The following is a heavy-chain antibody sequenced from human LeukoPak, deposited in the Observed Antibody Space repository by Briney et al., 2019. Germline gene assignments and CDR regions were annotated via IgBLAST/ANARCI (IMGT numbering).Heavy chain of an antibody. J-gene: IGHJ4*02. CDR1: GGSFSGYY. CDR2: INHSGST. D-gene: IGHD6-13*01. Sequence: SETLSLTCAVYGGSFSGYYWSWIRQPPGKGLEWIGEINHSGSTNYNPSLKSRVTISVDTSKNQFSLRLRFVTAADTAVYYCAREEVGAAADIDYWGQGTLVTVSS. V-gene: IGHV4-34*01. CDR3: AREEVGAAADIDY.